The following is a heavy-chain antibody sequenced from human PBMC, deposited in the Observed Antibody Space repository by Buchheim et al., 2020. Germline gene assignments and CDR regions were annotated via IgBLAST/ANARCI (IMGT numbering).Heavy chain of an antibody. CDR3: ARVVFSYYYDSSGQNWFDP. CDR1: GYTFSSYY. J-gene: IGHJ5*02. D-gene: IGHD3-22*01. CDR2: INPSGGST. Sequence: QVQLVQSGAEVKKPGASVKVSCKASGYTFSSYYMHWVRQAPGQGLEWMGIINPSGGSTSYAQKFQGRVTMTRDTSKSTVYMELSSLRSEDTAVYYCARVVFSYYYDSSGQNWFDPWGQGTL. V-gene: IGHV1-46*01.